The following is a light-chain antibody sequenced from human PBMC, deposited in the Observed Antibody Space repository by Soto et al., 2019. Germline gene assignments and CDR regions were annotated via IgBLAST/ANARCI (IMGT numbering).Light chain of an antibody. CDR2: EVT. Sequence: SALAQPACVSGSPGQTITISCTGTSSDIGGYNAVSWYQHHPGKAPKLIIYEVTHRPAGISDRFSASKSGNTASLTISGLQAEDEADYYCNSFRVNHLYVFGTGTKVTVL. J-gene: IGLJ1*01. V-gene: IGLV2-14*01. CDR1: SSDIGGYNA. CDR3: NSFRVNHLYV.